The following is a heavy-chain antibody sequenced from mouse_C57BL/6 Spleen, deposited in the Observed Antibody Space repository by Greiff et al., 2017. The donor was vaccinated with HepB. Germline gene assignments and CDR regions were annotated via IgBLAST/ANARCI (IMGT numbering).Heavy chain of an antibody. CDR1: GYTFTSYW. V-gene: IGHV1-59*01. D-gene: IGHD2-5*01. J-gene: IGHJ2*01. CDR2: IDPSDSYT. CDR3: ARIMDDSNYNN. Sequence: QVQLQQSGAELVRPGTSVKLSCKASGYTFTSYWMHWVKQRPGQGLEWIGVIDPSDSYTNYNQKFKGKATLTVDTSSSTAYMQLSSLTSEDSAVYYCARIMDDSNYNNWGQGTTLTVAS.